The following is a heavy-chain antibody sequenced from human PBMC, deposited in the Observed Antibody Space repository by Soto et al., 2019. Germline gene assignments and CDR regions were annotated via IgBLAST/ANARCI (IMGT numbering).Heavy chain of an antibody. CDR3: ARGSGEFNNFYYYMDV. Sequence: EVQLVESGGTVVRPGGSLRVSCAASGFTFDDYAMNWVHQAPGKGLEWVSSINWNGGRIGYADSVKGRFTVSRDNAKNSLYLQMNSLRPEDTAFYHCARGSGEFNNFYYYMDVWGKGTTVTVSS. CDR1: GFTFDDYA. J-gene: IGHJ6*03. CDR2: INWNGGRI. D-gene: IGHD3-10*01. V-gene: IGHV3-20*01.